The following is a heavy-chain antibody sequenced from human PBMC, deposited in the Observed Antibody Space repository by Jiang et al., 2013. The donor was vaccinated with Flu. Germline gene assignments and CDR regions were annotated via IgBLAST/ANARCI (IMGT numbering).Heavy chain of an antibody. CDR2: IYYSGST. V-gene: IGHV4-31*03. D-gene: IGHD3-10*01. Sequence: GSGLVKPSQTLSLTCTVSGGSISSGGYYWSWIRQHPGKGLEWIGYIYYSGSTYYNPSLKSRVTISVDTSKNQFSLKLSSVTAADTAVYYCARDSVDYGSGSYYLDYWGQGTLVTVSS. CDR1: GGSISSGGYY. J-gene: IGHJ4*02. CDR3: ARDSVDYGSGSYYLDY.